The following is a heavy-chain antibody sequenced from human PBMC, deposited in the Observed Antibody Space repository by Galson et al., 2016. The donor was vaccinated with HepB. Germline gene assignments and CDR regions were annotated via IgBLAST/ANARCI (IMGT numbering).Heavy chain of an antibody. D-gene: IGHD6-19*01. CDR2: SIPMFGTP. CDR1: GDTLNSG. Sequence: SVKVSCKASGDTLNSGTIWVRQAPGQGLQWMGGSIPMFGTPNYSQRFQGRVTISADISTSTAYMELSSLRSDDTAVYYCARAGVLQQWLVHYLDSWGQGTLVTVSP. CDR3: ARAGVLQQWLVHYLDS. V-gene: IGHV1-69*06. J-gene: IGHJ4*02.